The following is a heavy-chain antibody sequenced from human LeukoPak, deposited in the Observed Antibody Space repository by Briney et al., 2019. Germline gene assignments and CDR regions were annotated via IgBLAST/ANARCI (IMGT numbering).Heavy chain of an antibody. CDR1: GGSISSYY. Sequence: SETLSLTCTVSGGSISSYYWSWIRQPPGKGLEWIGYIYYSGSTNYNPSLKSRVTISVDTSKNQFSLKLSSVTAADTAVYYCARENTAMVVEDWGQGTLVTVSS. J-gene: IGHJ4*02. CDR2: IYYSGST. D-gene: IGHD5-18*01. CDR3: ARENTAMVVED. V-gene: IGHV4-59*01.